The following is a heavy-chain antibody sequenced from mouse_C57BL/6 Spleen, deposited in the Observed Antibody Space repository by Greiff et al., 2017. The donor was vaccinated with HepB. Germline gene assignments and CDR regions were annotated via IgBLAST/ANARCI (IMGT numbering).Heavy chain of an antibody. CDR2: IDPEDGET. CDR3: ARLGITTVVVPYWYFDV. D-gene: IGHD1-1*01. V-gene: IGHV14-2*01. CDR1: GFNIKDYY. J-gene: IGHJ1*03. Sequence: EVMLVESGAELVKPGASVKLSCTASGFNIKDYYMHWVKQRTEQGLEWIGRIDPEDGETKYAPKFQGKATITADTSSNTAYLQLSSLTSEDTAVYYCARLGITTVVVPYWYFDVWGTGTTVTVSS.